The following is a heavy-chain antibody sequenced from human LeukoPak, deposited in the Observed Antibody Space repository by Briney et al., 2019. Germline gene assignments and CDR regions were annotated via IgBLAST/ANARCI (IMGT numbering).Heavy chain of an antibody. CDR2: INHSGST. Sequence: PSETLSLTCAVYGGSFSGYYWSWIRQPPGKGLEWIGEINHSGSTNYNPSLKSRVTISVDTSKNQFSLKLSSVTAADTAVYYCARVNYYGSGSSPWGQGTLVTVSS. CDR1: GGSFSGYY. V-gene: IGHV4-34*01. J-gene: IGHJ5*02. D-gene: IGHD3-10*01. CDR3: ARVNYYGSGSSP.